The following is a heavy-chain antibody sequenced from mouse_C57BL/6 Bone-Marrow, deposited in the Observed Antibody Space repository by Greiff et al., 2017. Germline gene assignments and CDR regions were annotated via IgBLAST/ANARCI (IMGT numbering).Heavy chain of an antibody. J-gene: IGHJ4*01. CDR3: TREDYYGRDYAMDY. V-gene: IGHV1-69*01. CDR1: GYTFTSYW. CDR2: IDPSDSYT. Sequence: QVQLQQSGAELVMPGASVKLSCKASGYTFTSYWMHWVKQRPGQGLEWIGEIDPSDSYTTYNHKFKGKSTLTVDKSSSTAYMQLSSLTSEDSAVYYCTREDYYGRDYAMDYWGQGTAVTGSA. D-gene: IGHD1-1*01.